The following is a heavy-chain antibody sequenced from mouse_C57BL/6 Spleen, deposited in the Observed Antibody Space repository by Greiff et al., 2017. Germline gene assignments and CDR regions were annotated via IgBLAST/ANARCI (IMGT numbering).Heavy chain of an antibody. J-gene: IGHJ1*03. Sequence: EVKLQESGPGMVKPSQSLSLTCTVTGYSITSGYDWHWIRPFPGNKLEWMGYISYSGSTNYNPSLKSRISITHDTSKNHFFLKLNSVTTEDTATYYCARDYGHWYFDVWGTGTTVTVSS. CDR2: ISYSGST. V-gene: IGHV3-1*01. D-gene: IGHD1-1*01. CDR3: ARDYGHWYFDV. CDR1: GYSITSGYD.